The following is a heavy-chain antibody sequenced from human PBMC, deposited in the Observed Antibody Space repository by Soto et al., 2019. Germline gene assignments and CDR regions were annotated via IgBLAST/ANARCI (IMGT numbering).Heavy chain of an antibody. D-gene: IGHD3-22*01. CDR3: ASALGAEIVDY. V-gene: IGHV1-18*01. J-gene: IGHJ4*02. CDR2: ISAYNGNT. Sequence: QVQLVQSGAEVKKPGASVKVSCKASGYTFTSYGISWVRQAPGQGLEWMGWISAYNGNTKYAQKLQGRVSMTTDTSASTACMELGSLRSEDTAVYYCASALGAEIVDYGGPGTLVTVSS. CDR1: GYTFTSYG.